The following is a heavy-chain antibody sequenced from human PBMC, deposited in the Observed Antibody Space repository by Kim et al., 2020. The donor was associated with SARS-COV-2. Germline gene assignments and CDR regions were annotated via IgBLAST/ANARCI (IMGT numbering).Heavy chain of an antibody. D-gene: IGHD6-19*01. V-gene: IGHV4-4*07. CDR3: ARAHSGNGY. CDR2: P. Sequence: PNYNPSLKSRVTMPGDISKNQFSLKLTSVTAVDTAVYYCARAHSGNGYWGQGTLVTVSS. J-gene: IGHJ4*02.